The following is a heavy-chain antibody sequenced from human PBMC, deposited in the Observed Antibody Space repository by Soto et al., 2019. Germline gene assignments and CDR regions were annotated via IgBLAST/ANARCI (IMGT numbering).Heavy chain of an antibody. CDR3: AKDPATIAVAGTFDY. CDR1: GFTFSTYG. J-gene: IGHJ4*02. V-gene: IGHV3-23*01. CDR2: ISGSGGST. Sequence: EVQLLESGGGLVQPGGSLRLSCAASGFTFSTYGMSWVRQAPGKGLEWVSIISGSGGSTYYADTVKCRFTISRDNSKNTLYLQMTSLRAEATAVYYCAKDPATIAVAGTFDYWGQGTLVIVSS. D-gene: IGHD6-19*01.